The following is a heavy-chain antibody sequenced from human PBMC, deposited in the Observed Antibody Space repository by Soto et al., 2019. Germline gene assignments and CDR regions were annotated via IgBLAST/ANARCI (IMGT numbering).Heavy chain of an antibody. CDR1: GFVFSNSA. Sequence: GGSLRLSCAASGFVFSNSAMHWVRQAPGKGLEWVAFIWYDGINKFYADSVKGRFTISRDNSKNILYLEMDSLRAEDTAAYYCARSVVPATIRPYFGMDVWGQAATITVSS. CDR3: ARSVVPATIRPYFGMDV. CDR2: IWYDGINK. D-gene: IGHD2-2*02. J-gene: IGHJ6*02. V-gene: IGHV3-30*02.